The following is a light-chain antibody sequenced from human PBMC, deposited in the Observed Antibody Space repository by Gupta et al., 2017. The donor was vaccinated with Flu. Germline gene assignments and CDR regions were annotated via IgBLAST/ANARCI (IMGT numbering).Light chain of an antibody. CDR3: SSYAGRDNLV. CDR2: EVN. CDR1: SSDVGAYNS. V-gene: IGLV2-8*01. J-gene: IGLJ1*01. Sequence: QSALTQPPSASGSLGQSVTSSCTGTSSDVGAYNSVCWYQQHPGQAPKVLIYEVNKRPSGVPDRFSGSKSGNTASLTVSGLQAGDEADYFCSSYAGRDNLVFGTGTEVTIL.